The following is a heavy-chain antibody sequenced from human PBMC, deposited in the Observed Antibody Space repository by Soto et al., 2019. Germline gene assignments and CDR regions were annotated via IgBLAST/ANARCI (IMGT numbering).Heavy chain of an antibody. Sequence: SETLSLTCSVSSDSMNSGGYYWSWIRQHPGKGLEWIGYIYSNGDTYYNPSLKSRVTISVDTSKNQFSLNLTSVTAADTAVYYCARRGGSSSGYYYYAMDVWGQGTTVTV. D-gene: IGHD6-6*01. J-gene: IGHJ6*02. CDR1: SDSMNSGGYY. CDR2: IYSNGDT. CDR3: ARRGGSSSGYYYYAMDV. V-gene: IGHV4-31*03.